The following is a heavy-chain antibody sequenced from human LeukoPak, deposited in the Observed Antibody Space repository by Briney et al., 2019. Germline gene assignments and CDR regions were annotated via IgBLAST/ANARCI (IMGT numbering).Heavy chain of an antibody. V-gene: IGHV4-59*01. D-gene: IGHD3-10*01. CDR1: GGSISSYY. Sequence: SETLSLPCTVSGGSISSYYWSWIRQPPGKGLEWIGYIYYSGSTNYNPSLKSRVTISVDTSKDQFSLKLSSVTAADTAVYYCARATAMVRGYNWFDPWGQGTLVTVSS. CDR2: IYYSGST. J-gene: IGHJ5*02. CDR3: ARATAMVRGYNWFDP.